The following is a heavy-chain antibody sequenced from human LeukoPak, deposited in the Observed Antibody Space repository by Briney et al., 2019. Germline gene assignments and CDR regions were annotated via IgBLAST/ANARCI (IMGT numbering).Heavy chain of an antibody. J-gene: IGHJ6*03. V-gene: IGHV3-53*01. CDR1: GFTVSSNY. Sequence: PGGSLRLSCAASGFTVSSNYMSWVRQAPGKGLEWVSVIYSGGSTYYADSVKGRFTISRDNSKNTLYLQMNSLRAEDTAVYYCARDLWFGEAPYYYYYMDVWGKGTTVTISS. CDR3: ARDLWFGEAPYYYYYMDV. CDR2: IYSGGST. D-gene: IGHD3-10*01.